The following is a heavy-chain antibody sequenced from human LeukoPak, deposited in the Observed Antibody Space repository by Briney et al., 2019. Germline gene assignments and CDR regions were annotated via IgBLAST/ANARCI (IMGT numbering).Heavy chain of an antibody. V-gene: IGHV4-61*02. D-gene: IGHD3-22*01. Sequence: PSQTLSLTCTVSGGSIRFGTYYWSWIRQPGGRGLEWIGRIYSSGSTNYNPSLKSRVTISVDTSKNQFSLKLSSVTAADTAVYYCAREDYDSRVFDYWGQGTLVTVSS. CDR1: GGSIRFGTYY. J-gene: IGHJ4*02. CDR2: IYSSGST. CDR3: AREDYDSRVFDY.